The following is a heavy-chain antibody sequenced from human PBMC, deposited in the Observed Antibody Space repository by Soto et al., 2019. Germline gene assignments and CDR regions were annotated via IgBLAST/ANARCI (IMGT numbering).Heavy chain of an antibody. CDR1: GGTFSSYT. CDR2: IIPILGIA. CDR3: ARDIVATMGNY. D-gene: IGHD5-12*01. V-gene: IGHV1-69*08. Sequence: QVQLVQSGAEVKKPGSSVKVSCKTSGGTFSSYTISWVRQAPGRGLEWMGRIIPILGIANYAQKFQGRVTITADKSTSTAYMELSSLRSEDTAVYYCARDIVATMGNYWGQGTLVTVSS. J-gene: IGHJ4*02.